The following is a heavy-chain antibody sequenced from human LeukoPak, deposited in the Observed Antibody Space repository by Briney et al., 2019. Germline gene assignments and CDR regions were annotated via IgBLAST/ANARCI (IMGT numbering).Heavy chain of an antibody. CDR2: IIPIFGTA. Sequence: ASVKVSCKASGGTFSSYAISWVRQAPGQGLEWMGGIIPIFGTANYAQKFQGRVTITADESTSTAYMELSSLRSEDTAVYYRATMSEKRNMVRGVVQSDYWGQGTLVTVSS. J-gene: IGHJ4*02. CDR1: GGTFSSYA. V-gene: IGHV1-69*13. CDR3: ATMSEKRNMVRGVVQSDY. D-gene: IGHD3-10*01.